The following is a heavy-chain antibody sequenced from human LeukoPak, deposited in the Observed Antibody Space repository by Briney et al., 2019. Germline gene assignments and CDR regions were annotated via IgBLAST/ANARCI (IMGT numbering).Heavy chain of an antibody. Sequence: EASVKVSCKASGYTFTNYYMHWVRQAPGQGLEWMGLINPSGASTSYAQNFQGRVTMTRDTSTSTVYMELSSLRSEDTAVYYCARAQSGSYLGNWFDPWGQGTLVTVSS. CDR2: INPSGAST. CDR3: ARAQSGSYLGNWFDP. D-gene: IGHD1-26*01. CDR1: GYTFTNYY. V-gene: IGHV1-46*01. J-gene: IGHJ5*02.